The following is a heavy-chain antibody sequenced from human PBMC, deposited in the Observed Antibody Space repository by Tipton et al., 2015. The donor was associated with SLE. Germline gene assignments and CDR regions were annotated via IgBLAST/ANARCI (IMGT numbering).Heavy chain of an antibody. CDR2: IYYSGST. J-gene: IGHJ5*02. CDR3: ARQSGIVVVTAIPHWFDP. Sequence: TLSLTCTVSGGSISSGDYYWSWIRQPPGKGLEWIGSIYYSGSTYYNPSLKSRVTISVDTSKNQFSLNLSSVTAADTAVYYCARQSGIVVVTAIPHWFDPWGQGTLVTVSS. V-gene: IGHV4-39*07. D-gene: IGHD2-21*02. CDR1: GGSISSGDYY.